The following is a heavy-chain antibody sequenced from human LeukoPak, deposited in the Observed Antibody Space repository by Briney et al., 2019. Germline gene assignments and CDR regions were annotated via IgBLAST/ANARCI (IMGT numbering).Heavy chain of an antibody. CDR1: GFTFDDYA. D-gene: IGHD3-22*01. CDR3: AKDLKSYYYDSSGYSVDY. CDR2: ISWSGGST. V-gene: IGHV3-23*01. Sequence: GGSLRLSCAASGFTFDDYAMHWVRQAPGKGLEWVAGISWSGGSTYYADSVKGRFTISRDNSKNTLYLQTNSLRAEDTAVYYCAKDLKSYYYDSSGYSVDYWGQGTLVTVSS. J-gene: IGHJ4*02.